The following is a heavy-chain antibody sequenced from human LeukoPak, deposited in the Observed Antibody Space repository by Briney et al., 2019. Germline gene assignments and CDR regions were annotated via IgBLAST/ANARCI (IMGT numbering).Heavy chain of an antibody. J-gene: IGHJ3*02. CDR3: ARADCSGGSCYSPHWNGPLDAFDI. V-gene: IGHV4-30-4*01. Sequence: SETLSLTCTVSGGSISSGDYYWSWIRQPPGKGLEWIGYIYYSGSTYYNPSLKSRVTISVDTSKNQFSLKLSSVTAADTAVYYCARADCSGGSCYSPHWNGPLDAFDIWGQGTMVTVSS. D-gene: IGHD2-15*01. CDR2: IYYSGST. CDR1: GGSISSGDYY.